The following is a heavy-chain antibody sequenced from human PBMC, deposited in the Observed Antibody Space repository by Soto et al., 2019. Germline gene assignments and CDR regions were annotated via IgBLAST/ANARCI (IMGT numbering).Heavy chain of an antibody. CDR3: ATGSYNWNDGAFDP. V-gene: IGHV1-24*01. J-gene: IGHJ5*02. CDR1: GYTLTELS. CDR2: FDPEDGET. D-gene: IGHD1-1*01. Sequence: GASVKVSCKVSGYTLTELSMHWVRQAPGKGLEWMGGFDPEDGETIYAQKFQGRVTMTEDTSTDTAYMELSSLRSEDTAVYYCATGSYNWNDGAFDPWGQGTLVTVSS.